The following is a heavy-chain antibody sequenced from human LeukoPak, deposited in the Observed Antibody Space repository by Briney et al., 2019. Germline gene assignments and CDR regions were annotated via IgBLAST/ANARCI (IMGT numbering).Heavy chain of an antibody. Sequence: GGSLRLSCAASGFTFHDYARYWVRQAPGKGLEWVSLISGNGHTISYADSVRGRFTISRDNTKNSVYLQMDSLTTEDTAVYYCTRDDGASSLLDFWGQGTLVTVSS. V-gene: IGHV3-43*02. CDR2: ISGNGHTI. CDR3: TRDDGASSLLDF. D-gene: IGHD3-16*02. CDR1: GFTFHDYA. J-gene: IGHJ4*02.